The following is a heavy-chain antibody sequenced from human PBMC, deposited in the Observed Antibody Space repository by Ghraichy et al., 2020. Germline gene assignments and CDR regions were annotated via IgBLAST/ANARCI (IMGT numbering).Heavy chain of an antibody. CDR1: GGTFSSYA. D-gene: IGHD5-24*01. CDR2: IIPIFGTA. V-gene: IGHV1-69*13. J-gene: IGHJ4*02. Sequence: SVKVSCKASGGTFSSYAISWVRQAPGQGLEWMGGIIPIFGTANYAQKFQGRVTITADESTSTAYMELSSLRSEDTAVYYCARGPLVYMATITSGYFDYWGQGTLVTVSS. CDR3: ARGPLVYMATITSGYFDY.